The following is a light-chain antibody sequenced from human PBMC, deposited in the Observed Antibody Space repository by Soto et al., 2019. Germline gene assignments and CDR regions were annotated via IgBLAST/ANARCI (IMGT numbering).Light chain of an antibody. CDR3: QPYGSSQCP. CDR1: QSVSSSY. CDR2: GSS. Sequence: INLTHSPCTLSLSPGERATLSCMASQSVSSSYLSWYHHKPGHSPRLLIYGSSSSATAIPDRSTGSGSGPAFPLTISSLEPEAFAVYSCQPYGSSQCPFAPVTKVDLK. J-gene: IGKJ1*01. V-gene: IGKV3-20*01.